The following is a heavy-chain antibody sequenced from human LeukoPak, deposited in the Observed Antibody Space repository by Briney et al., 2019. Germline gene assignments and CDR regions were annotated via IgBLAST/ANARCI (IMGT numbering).Heavy chain of an antibody. CDR1: GFIFSSYW. Sequence: GGSLRLSCGASGFIFSSYWMRWVRQAPGKGLMWVSRVNNDGSSTTYADSVEGRFTISRDNARNTLYLQMNSLRAEDTAVYYCARSSYPYYFDYWGQGTLVTVSS. V-gene: IGHV3-74*01. D-gene: IGHD6-19*01. J-gene: IGHJ4*02. CDR3: ARSSYPYYFDY. CDR2: VNNDGSST.